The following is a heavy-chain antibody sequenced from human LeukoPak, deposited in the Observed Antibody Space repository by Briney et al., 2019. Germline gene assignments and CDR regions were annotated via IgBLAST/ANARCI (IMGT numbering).Heavy chain of an antibody. CDR3: ARASSGYLFDY. V-gene: IGHV3-53*01. Sequence: HPGGSLRLSCAASGFTVSSNYMSWVRQAPGKGLEWVSVIYSGGSTYYADSVKGRFTISRDNSKNTLYLQMNSLRAEDTAVYYCARASSGYLFDYWGQGTLVTVSS. J-gene: IGHJ4*02. D-gene: IGHD3-22*01. CDR1: GFTVSSNY. CDR2: IYSGGST.